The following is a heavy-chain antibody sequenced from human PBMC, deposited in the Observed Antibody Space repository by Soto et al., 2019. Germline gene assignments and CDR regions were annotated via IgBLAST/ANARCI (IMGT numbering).Heavy chain of an antibody. CDR1: GGSISSSSYY. CDR3: AVRRGYYDILTAYYTELNIDY. D-gene: IGHD3-9*01. Sequence: SEPLSRTCTVSGGSISSSSYYWGWIRQPPVKGLEWIGSIYYSATTYYNPSLKSRVTISVDQSKNQFSLKLSYVTAADTAVYYCAVRRGYYDILTAYYTELNIDYWGQGALITSPQ. V-gene: IGHV4-39*01. J-gene: IGHJ4*02. CDR2: IYYSATT.